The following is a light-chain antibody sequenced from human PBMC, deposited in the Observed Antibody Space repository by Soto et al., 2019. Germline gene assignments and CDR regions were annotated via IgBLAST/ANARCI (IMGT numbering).Light chain of an antibody. Sequence: QSALTQPGSVSGSPGQSITILCTGTYNDIGSYHYVAWYQHQPGNAPRLMIYDATNRPSGVSNRFSGSRSGNTASLTISGLRAEDEGTYFCSSYTSTSTVIFGGGTKVTVL. V-gene: IGLV2-14*03. CDR3: SSYTSTSTVI. CDR1: YNDIGSYHY. CDR2: DAT. J-gene: IGLJ2*01.